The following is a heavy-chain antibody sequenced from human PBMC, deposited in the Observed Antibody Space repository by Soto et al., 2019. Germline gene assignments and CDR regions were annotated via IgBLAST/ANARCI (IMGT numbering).Heavy chain of an antibody. D-gene: IGHD6-19*01. CDR2: ISYDGSNK. CDR1: GFTFSSYG. V-gene: IGHV3-30*18. Sequence: ESGGGVVPPGRSLRLSCAASGFTFSSYGMHWVRQAPGKGLEWVAVISYDGSNKYYADSVKGRFTISRDNSKNTLYLQMNSLRAEDTAVDYFAKDRWYSSGPVGHWGQGTLVTVSS. J-gene: IGHJ5*02. CDR3: AKDRWYSSGPVGH.